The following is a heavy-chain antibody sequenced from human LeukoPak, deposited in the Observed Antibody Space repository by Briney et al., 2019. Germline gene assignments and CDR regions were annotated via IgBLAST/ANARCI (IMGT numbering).Heavy chain of an antibody. CDR2: IYYSGST. Sequence: SETLSLTCTVSGGSVSSGSYYWSWIRQPPGKGLEWIGYIYYSGSTNYNPSLKSRVTISVDTSKNQFSLKLSSVTAADTAVYYCARGRRIRWFDPWGQGTLVTVSS. J-gene: IGHJ5*02. D-gene: IGHD2-15*01. V-gene: IGHV4-61*01. CDR3: ARGRRIRWFDP. CDR1: GGSVSSGSYY.